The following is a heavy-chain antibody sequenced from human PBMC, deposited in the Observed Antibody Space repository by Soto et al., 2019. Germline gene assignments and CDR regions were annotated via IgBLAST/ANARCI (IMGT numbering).Heavy chain of an antibody. CDR3: VIDDAARAFGELDX. J-gene: IGHJ4*02. CDR1: GFAFSPAW. V-gene: IGHV3-15*01. D-gene: IGHD3-10*01. CDR2: IKSKTSGETR. Sequence: GGSLRLSFAASGFAFSPAWMTWVRQAPGKGLEWVALIKSKTSGETRAYAAPVKGRLTISRYDSENTVFLQMDSMKTEETAVYYCVIDDAARAFGELDXWGRGTLVTVSX.